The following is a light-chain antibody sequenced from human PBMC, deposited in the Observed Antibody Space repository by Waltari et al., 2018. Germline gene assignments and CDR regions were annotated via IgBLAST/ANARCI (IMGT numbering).Light chain of an antibody. Sequence: EIVMTQSPLSLPVTPGQPASFSWTSSQSLQHANGASYLDWYLQRPGQSPQLLIYLASSRASGVPDRFSGSGSGTHFTLTISRVEAEDSGIYYCMQALQLPKTFGQGTKVEFK. CDR3: MQALQLPKT. V-gene: IGKV2-28*01. CDR1: QSLQHANGASY. J-gene: IGKJ1*01. CDR2: LAS.